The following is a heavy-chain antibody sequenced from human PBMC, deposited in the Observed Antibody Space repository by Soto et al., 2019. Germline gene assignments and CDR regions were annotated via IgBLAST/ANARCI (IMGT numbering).Heavy chain of an antibody. CDR2: IWYDGSNK. V-gene: IGHV3-33*01. CDR3: ARDQQPYSNYLYLFGY. J-gene: IGHJ4*02. CDR1: GFTFSSYG. Sequence: GGSLRLSCAASGFTFSSYGMHWVRQAPGKGLEWVAVIWYDGSNKYYADSVKGRFTISRDNSKNTLYLQMNSLRAEDTAVYYCARDQQPYSNYLYLFGYWGQGTLVTVSS. D-gene: IGHD4-4*01.